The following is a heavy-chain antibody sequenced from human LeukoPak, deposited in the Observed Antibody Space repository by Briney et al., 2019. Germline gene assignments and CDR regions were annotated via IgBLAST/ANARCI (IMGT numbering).Heavy chain of an antibody. CDR1: GFTFSSYG. V-gene: IGHV3-30*18. CDR3: AKIPRRYSSGWYSDY. J-gene: IGHJ4*02. CDR2: ISYDGSNK. D-gene: IGHD6-19*01. Sequence: GGSLRLSCAASGFTFSSYGMHWVRQAPGKGLEWVAVISYDGSNKYYADSVKGRFTISRDNSKNTLYLQMNSLRAEDTAVYYCAKIPRRYSSGWYSDYWGQGTLVTVSS.